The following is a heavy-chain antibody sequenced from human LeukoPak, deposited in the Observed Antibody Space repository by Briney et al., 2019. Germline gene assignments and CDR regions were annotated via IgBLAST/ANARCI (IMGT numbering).Heavy chain of an antibody. CDR3: AREIFGSGSYLDY. V-gene: IGHV3-33*08. Sequence: PGRSLRLSCAASGFTFSSYGMHWVRQAPGKGLEWVTLIWHDGSHKFYIDSVRGRFTISRDNSRNTVYLQMNGLRAEDTAVYYCAREIFGSGSYLDYWGQGTLVTVSS. CDR2: IWHDGSHK. CDR1: GFTFSSYG. J-gene: IGHJ4*02. D-gene: IGHD3-10*01.